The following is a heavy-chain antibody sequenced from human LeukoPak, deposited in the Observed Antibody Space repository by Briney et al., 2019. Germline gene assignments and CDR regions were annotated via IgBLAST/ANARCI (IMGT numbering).Heavy chain of an antibody. CDR1: GFTFSSYA. CDR2: ISSNGGST. V-gene: IGHV3-64*01. J-gene: IGHJ4*02. Sequence: PGGSLRLSCAASGFTFSSYAMHWVRQAPGKGLEYVSAISSNGGSTYYANSVKGRFTISRDNSKDTLYLQMGSLRAEDMAVYYCARVLRIYSSGRYSLGYWGQGTLVTVSS. CDR3: ARVLRIYSSGRYSLGY. D-gene: IGHD6-19*01.